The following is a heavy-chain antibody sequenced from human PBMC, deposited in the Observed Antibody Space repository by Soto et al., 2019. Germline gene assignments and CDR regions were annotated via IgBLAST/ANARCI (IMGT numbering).Heavy chain of an antibody. D-gene: IGHD3-9*01. V-gene: IGHV4-39*01. CDR3: ASDTIRDFDLSDGFDP. Sequence: QLQLQESGPGLVKPSETLSLTCTVSGGSISSSSYYWGWIRQPPGKGLEWIGSIYYSGSTYSNPSLKSRVTMSVDTSKNQFSLKLSSVTAADTAVYYCASDTIRDFDLSDGFDPWGQGTLVTVSS. CDR1: GGSISSSSYY. J-gene: IGHJ5*02. CDR2: IYYSGST.